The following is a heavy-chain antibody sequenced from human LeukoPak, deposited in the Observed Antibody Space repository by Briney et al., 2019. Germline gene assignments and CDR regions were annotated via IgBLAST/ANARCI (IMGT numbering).Heavy chain of an antibody. CDR1: GGSISSNY. CDR2: IYYSGST. CDR3: ARQRAYCSSTSCYVAAFDI. V-gene: IGHV4-59*08. Sequence: PSETLSLTCTVSGGSISSNYWSWSRQPPGKGLEWIGYIYYSGSTNYNPSLKSRVTISVDTSKNQFSLKLSSVTAADTAVYYCARQRAYCSSTSCYVAAFDIWGQGTMVTVSS. J-gene: IGHJ3*02. D-gene: IGHD2-2*01.